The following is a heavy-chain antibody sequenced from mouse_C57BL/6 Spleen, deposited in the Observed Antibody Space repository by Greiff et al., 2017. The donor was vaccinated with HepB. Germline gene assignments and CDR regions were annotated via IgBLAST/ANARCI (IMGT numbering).Heavy chain of an antibody. CDR1: GFTFSSYT. Sequence: EVHLVESGGGLVKPGGSLKLSCAASGFTFSSYTMSWVRQTPEKRLEWVATISGGGGNTYYPDSVKGRFTISRDNAKNTLYLQMSSLRSEDTALYYGARQSARRFDYWGQGTTLTVSS. J-gene: IGHJ2*01. CDR2: ISGGGGNT. D-gene: IGHD3-3*01. V-gene: IGHV5-9*01. CDR3: ARQSARRFDY.